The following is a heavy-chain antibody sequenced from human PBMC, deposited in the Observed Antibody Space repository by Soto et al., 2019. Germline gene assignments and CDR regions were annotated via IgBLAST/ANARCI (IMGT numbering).Heavy chain of an antibody. CDR2: ISSSSSTI. D-gene: IGHD6-6*01. V-gene: IGHV3-48*02. CDR3: VRPEYSSSSYGMDV. J-gene: IGHJ6*02. Sequence: GGSLRLSCAASGFTFSSYNMNWVRQAPGKGLEWVSYISSSSSTIYYADSVKGRFTISRDNAKNSLYLQMNSLRDEDTAVYYCVRPEYSSSSYGMDVWGQGTTVTVSS. CDR1: GFTFSSYN.